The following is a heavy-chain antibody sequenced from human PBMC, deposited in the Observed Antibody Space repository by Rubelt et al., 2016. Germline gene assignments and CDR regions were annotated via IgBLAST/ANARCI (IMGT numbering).Heavy chain of an antibody. CDR2: ISGSGDST. V-gene: IGHV3-23*01. Sequence: RGRSLRLSCAASGFTFSSHSMNWVRQAPGKGLEWVSAISGSGDSTYYADSVKGRFTISRDNSKNTLYLQMNGLRADDTAVYYCAKDAVPHDDIFRSPYCYGLDVWGQGTTVTVSS. J-gene: IGHJ6*02. D-gene: IGHD3-9*01. CDR3: AKDAVPHDDIFRSPYCYGLDV. CDR1: GFTFSSHS.